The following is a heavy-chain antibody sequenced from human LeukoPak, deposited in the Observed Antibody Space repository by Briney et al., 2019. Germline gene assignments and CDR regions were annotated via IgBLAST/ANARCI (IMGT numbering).Heavy chain of an antibody. D-gene: IGHD3-22*01. J-gene: IGHJ4*02. Sequence: SETLSLTCTVSGGSISSYYWSWMRQPPWKGLELIGYIYYSGSTNYNPSLKSRVTISVDTSKNQFSLKLSSVTAADTAVYYCARGRIPDYYDSSGYQRRFDYWGQGTLVAVSS. CDR3: ARGRIPDYYDSSGYQRRFDY. CDR1: GGSISSYY. V-gene: IGHV4-59*01. CDR2: IYYSGST.